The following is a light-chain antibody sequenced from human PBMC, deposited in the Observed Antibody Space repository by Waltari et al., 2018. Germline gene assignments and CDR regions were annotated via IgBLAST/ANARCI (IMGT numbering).Light chain of an antibody. J-gene: IGLJ2*01. CDR2: KHT. CDR3: QSIDVDALT. Sequence: SFELTQPPSVSVSPGQTATITCSGDVLPKQYVYWYQQKPGQAPVPLIYKHTERPSGIPERFSGSTSGTGTTVTLTIGGVQAEDEADYYCQSIDVDALTFGGGTKLTVL. CDR1: VLPKQY. V-gene: IGLV3-25*03.